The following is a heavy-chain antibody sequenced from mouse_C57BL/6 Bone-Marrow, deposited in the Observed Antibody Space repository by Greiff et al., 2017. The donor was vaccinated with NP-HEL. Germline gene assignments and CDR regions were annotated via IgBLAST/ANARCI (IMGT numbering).Heavy chain of an antibody. CDR3: GRETTVVATNFDV. CDR2: IYPGDGDT. CDR1: GYAFSSSW. D-gene: IGHD1-1*01. J-gene: IGHJ1*03. Sequence: VQLQQSGPELVKPGASVKISCKASGYAFSSSWMNWVKQRPGKGLEWIGRIYPGDGDTNYNGKFKGKATLTADKTSSTAYMQLSSLTSEDSAVFFCGRETTVVATNFDVWGTGTTVTVSS. V-gene: IGHV1-82*01.